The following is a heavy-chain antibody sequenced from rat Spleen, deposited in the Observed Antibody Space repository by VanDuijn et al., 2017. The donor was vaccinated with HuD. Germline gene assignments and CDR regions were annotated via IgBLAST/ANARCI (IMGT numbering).Heavy chain of an antibody. D-gene: IGHD1-6*01. CDR3: TTWDYYNNRFDY. CDR2: VSMGGSNT. J-gene: IGHJ2*01. CDR1: GFSLTDYS. V-gene: IGHV5-27*01. Sequence: VQLKESGPGLMQPSQTLSLTCIVSGFSLTDYSVYWVRQAPKKGLEWVAYVSMGGSNTFYRDSVKDRFTISRDNAKSTLYLQMDSLRSEDTATYYCTTWDYYNNRFDYWGQGVMVTVSS.